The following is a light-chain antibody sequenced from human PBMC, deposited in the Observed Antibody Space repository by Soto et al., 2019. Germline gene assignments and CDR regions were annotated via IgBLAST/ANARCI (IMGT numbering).Light chain of an antibody. Sequence: EIVLTQSPGILSLSLGERATLSCRASQSVISNYLAWYQQKPGLAPRLIIYGAASRATGIPDRFSGSGSGTDFTLTISRLEPEDFAVYYCQQYGSSPTFGQGTKVDIK. CDR2: GAA. CDR1: QSVISNY. V-gene: IGKV3-20*01. J-gene: IGKJ1*01. CDR3: QQYGSSPT.